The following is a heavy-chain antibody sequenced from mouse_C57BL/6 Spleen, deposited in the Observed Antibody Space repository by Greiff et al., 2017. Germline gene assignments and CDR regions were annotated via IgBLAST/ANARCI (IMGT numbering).Heavy chain of an antibody. CDR1: GYTFTSYW. CDR2: LDPSDSYT. CDR3: ARSGGNYGNYGGKD. J-gene: IGHJ2*01. V-gene: IGHV1-50*01. Sequence: VQLQQPGAELVKPGASVKLSCKASGYTFTSYWMQWVKQRPGQGLEWIGELDPSDSYTNYNQKFKGKATLTVDTSSSTAYMQLSSLTSEDSAVYYGARSGGNYGNYGGKDWGQGTTLTVSS. D-gene: IGHD2-1*01.